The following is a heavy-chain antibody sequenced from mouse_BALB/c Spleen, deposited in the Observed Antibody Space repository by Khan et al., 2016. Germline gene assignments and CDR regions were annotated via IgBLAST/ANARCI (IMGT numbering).Heavy chain of an antibody. CDR2: IDPANGNT. D-gene: IGHD2-4*01. J-gene: IGHJ3*01. CDR1: GFNIKDTY. V-gene: IGHV14-3*02. CDR3: ARAPYDYDVGFAY. Sequence: VQLQQSGAELVKPGASVKLSCTASGFNIKDTYMHWVKQRPEQGLEWIGRIDPANGNTKYDPKFQGTATITADTSSTTAYLQLSSLTSDDTAVYYCARAPYDYDVGFAYWGQGTLVTVSA.